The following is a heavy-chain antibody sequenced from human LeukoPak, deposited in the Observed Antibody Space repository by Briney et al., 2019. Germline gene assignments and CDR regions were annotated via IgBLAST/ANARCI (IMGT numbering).Heavy chain of an antibody. CDR1: GFTFSSYG. CDR2: ILYDGSNK. J-gene: IGHJ4*02. CDR3: AKDLWARFPDSSGYITPTILDY. D-gene: IGHD3-22*01. Sequence: GGSLRLSCAASGFTFSSYGMHWVRQAPGKGLEWVAFILYDGSNKYYADSVKGRFTISRDNSKNTLYLQMNSLRAEDTAVYYCAKDLWARFPDSSGYITPTILDYWGQGTLVTVSS. V-gene: IGHV3-30*02.